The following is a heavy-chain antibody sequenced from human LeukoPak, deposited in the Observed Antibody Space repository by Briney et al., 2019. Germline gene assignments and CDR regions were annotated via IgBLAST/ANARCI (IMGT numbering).Heavy chain of an antibody. CDR2: MSYDGGNK. J-gene: IGHJ4*02. D-gene: IGHD1-26*01. V-gene: IGHV3-30*18. CDR1: GFTFSSYG. CDR3: AKERVEWELSTLFDY. Sequence: GGSLRLSCAASGFTFSSYGMHWVRQAPGKGLEWVAVMSYDGGNKYYADSVKGRFTISRDNSKNTLYLQMNSLRAEDTAVYYCAKERVEWELSTLFDYWGQGTLVTVSS.